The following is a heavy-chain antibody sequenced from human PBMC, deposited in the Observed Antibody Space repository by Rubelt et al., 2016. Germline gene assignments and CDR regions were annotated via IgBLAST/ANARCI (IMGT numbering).Heavy chain of an antibody. CDR3: AREPPGIAVADY. J-gene: IGHJ4*02. Sequence: QAPGRGLEWVSAVSGGGGRTYYPDSVRGRFTISRDNAKNSLYLQMNSLRAEDTAVYYCAREPPGIAVADYWGQGTLVTVSS. V-gene: IGHV3-23*01. D-gene: IGHD6-19*01. CDR2: VSGGGGRT.